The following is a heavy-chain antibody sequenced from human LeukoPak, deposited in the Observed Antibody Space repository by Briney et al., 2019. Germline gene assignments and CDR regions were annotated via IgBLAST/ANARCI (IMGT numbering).Heavy chain of an antibody. D-gene: IGHD3-10*01. Sequence: SETLSLTCTVCGGSISSYYWSWIRQPPGKGLEWIGYIYYSGSTHYNPSLKSRVTISVDTFKNQFSLKLSSVTAADTAVYYCARGSITKGWFDPWGQGTLVTVSS. CDR3: ARGSITKGWFDP. V-gene: IGHV4-59*01. CDR2: IYYSGST. J-gene: IGHJ5*02. CDR1: GGSISSYY.